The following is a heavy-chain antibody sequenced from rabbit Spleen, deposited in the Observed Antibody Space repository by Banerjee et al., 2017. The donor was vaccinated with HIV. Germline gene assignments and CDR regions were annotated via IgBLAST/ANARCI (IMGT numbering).Heavy chain of an antibody. Sequence: QEQLVESGGGLVKPGASLTLTCKASGFSFSSKAVMCWVRQAPGKGLEWIACINAVTGKAVYASWAKGRFTFPKTSSTTVTLQMTSLTAADTATYFCARDLVAVIGWNFNLWGPGTLVTVS. D-gene: IGHD1-1*01. V-gene: IGHV1S45*01. CDR2: INAVTGKA. CDR3: ARDLVAVIGWNFNL. CDR1: GFSFSSKAV. J-gene: IGHJ4*01.